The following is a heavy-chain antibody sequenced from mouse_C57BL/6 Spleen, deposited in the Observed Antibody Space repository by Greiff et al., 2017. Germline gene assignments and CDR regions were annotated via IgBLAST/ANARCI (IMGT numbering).Heavy chain of an antibody. Sequence: DVMLVESEGGLVQPGSSMKLSCTASGFTFSDYYMAWVRQVPEKGLEWVANINYDGSSTYYLDSLKSRFIFSRDNAKNILYLQMSSLTSEDTATYYCARDSGQYYSDYWGQGTTLTVSS. V-gene: IGHV5-16*01. CDR2: INYDGSST. CDR1: GFTFSDYY. CDR3: ARDSGQYYSDY. J-gene: IGHJ2*01. D-gene: IGHD1-3*01.